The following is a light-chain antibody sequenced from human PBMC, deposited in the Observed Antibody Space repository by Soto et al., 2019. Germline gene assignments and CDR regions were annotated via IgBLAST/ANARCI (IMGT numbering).Light chain of an antibody. CDR3: QQDGSSPPNT. CDR1: QSVSSSY. J-gene: IGKJ2*01. V-gene: IGKV3-20*01. Sequence: EIVLTQSPGTLSLSPGERATLSCRASQSVSSSYLAWYQQKPGQAPRLLIYGASSRATGIPDRFSGSGSGTAFTLTISRLEPEDFAVYYCQQDGSSPPNTLGQGTKLEIK. CDR2: GAS.